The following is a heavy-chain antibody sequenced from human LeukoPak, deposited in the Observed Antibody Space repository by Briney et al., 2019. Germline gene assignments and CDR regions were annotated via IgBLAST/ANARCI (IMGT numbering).Heavy chain of an antibody. V-gene: IGHV3-7*01. Sequence: GGSLRLSCAATGFTFNKYWMSWVRQAPGKGLECVAKINEDGSEAHYVDSVKGRVTISRDNAKKSLYLQMNSLRAEDTAVYYCARDYTGGWNDYWGQGIRVTVSS. CDR3: ARDYTGGWNDY. D-gene: IGHD7-27*01. J-gene: IGHJ4*02. CDR1: GFTFNKYW. CDR2: INEDGSEA.